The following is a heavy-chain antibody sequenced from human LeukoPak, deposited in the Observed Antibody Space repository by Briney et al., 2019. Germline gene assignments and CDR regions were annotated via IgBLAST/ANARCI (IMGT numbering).Heavy chain of an antibody. CDR3: AKDSGYYGSGSYYNGGFDY. Sequence: GGSLRLSCAASGFTLSSYEMNWVRQAPGKGLEWVSYISGSGSSIYYADSVKGRFTISRDNAKNSLYLQMNSLRAEDTAVYYCAKDSGYYGSGSYYNGGFDYWGQGTLVTVSS. CDR2: ISGSGSSI. J-gene: IGHJ4*02. V-gene: IGHV3-48*03. CDR1: GFTLSSYE. D-gene: IGHD3-10*01.